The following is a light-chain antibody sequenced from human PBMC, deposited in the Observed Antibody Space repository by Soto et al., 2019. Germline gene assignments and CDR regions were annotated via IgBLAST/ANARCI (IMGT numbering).Light chain of an antibody. V-gene: IGKV3-20*01. J-gene: IGKJ1*01. CDR1: QSVSSSY. CDR2: GAS. CDR3: QLRRT. Sequence: IVLKQSPGTLSFSQGERATLSCRASQSVSSSYLAWYQQKPGQAPRLLIYGASSRATGIPDRFSGSGSGTDFTLTISRLEPEDFAVYYCQLRRTFGQGTKWIS.